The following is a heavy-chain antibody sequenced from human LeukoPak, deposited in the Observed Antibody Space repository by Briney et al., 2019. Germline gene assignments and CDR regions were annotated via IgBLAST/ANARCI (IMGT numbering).Heavy chain of an antibody. CDR1: GFTFSSYG. CDR3: TKEGAVTGSMWFDH. Sequence: GGSLRLSCAASGFTFSSYGIHWVRQAPGKGLEWVAVISSDGRTTYYADSVKGRFTISRDNSKSTMYVQMNSLRTEDTAVYYCTKEGAVTGSMWFDHWGQGTLVTVSS. V-gene: IGHV3-30*18. D-gene: IGHD6-19*01. CDR2: ISSDGRTT. J-gene: IGHJ5*02.